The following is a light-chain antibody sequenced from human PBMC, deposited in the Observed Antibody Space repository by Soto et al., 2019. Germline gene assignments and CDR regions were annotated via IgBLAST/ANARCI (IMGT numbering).Light chain of an antibody. CDR3: LIYYAGSRI. CDR2: XXX. J-gene: IGLJ1*01. CDR1: TGALNGGRY. V-gene: IGLV7-43*01. Sequence: QAVVTQEPSLTVYPGGTVTLTCASSTGALNGGRYPSWSQQKPGQSXMPLXYXXXXXXSXXPXLXXXXXXGGKPSLTLSDVQPEDEADYYCLIYYAGSRIFGTGTKVTVL.